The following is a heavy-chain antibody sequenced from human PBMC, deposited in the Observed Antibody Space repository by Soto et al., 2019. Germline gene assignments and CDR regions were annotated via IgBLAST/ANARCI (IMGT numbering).Heavy chain of an antibody. V-gene: IGHV3-21*01. CDR2: ISSSSSYI. CDR1: GFTFSSYS. Sequence: GGSLRLSCAASGFTFSSYSMNWVRQAPGKGLEWVSSISSSSSYIYYADSVKGRFTISRENAKKSLYLQMNSLRAEDTAVYYCARHLLWFGESPNARWGQGTLVTVSS. J-gene: IGHJ4*02. CDR3: ARHLLWFGESPNAR. D-gene: IGHD3-10*01.